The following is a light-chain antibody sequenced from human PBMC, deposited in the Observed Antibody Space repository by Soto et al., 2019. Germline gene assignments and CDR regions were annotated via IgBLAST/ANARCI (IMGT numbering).Light chain of an antibody. CDR2: AAS. CDR3: QQYYSYPQT. V-gene: IGKV1-8*01. J-gene: IGKJ1*01. Sequence: AIRMTQSPSSLSASTGDRVTITCRASQGVSSYLAWYQQKPGKAPKLLISAASTLQSGVPSRFRGSGFGTDFTLTTSCLQSEDFATYYCQQYYSYPQTFGQGTKVEIK. CDR1: QGVSSY.